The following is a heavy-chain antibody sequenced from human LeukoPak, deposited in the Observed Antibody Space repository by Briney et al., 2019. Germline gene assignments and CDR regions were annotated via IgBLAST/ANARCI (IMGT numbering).Heavy chain of an antibody. J-gene: IGHJ4*02. CDR1: NGSSSGYY. Sequence: SETLSLTCAVHNGSSSGYYWSWIRQPPGKGLEWIGEINHSGSTYYNPSLKSRVTISVDTSKNQFSLKLSSVTAADTAVYYCARLRYNRYYFDYWGQGTLVTVSS. D-gene: IGHD1-14*01. CDR3: ARLRYNRYYFDY. CDR2: INHSGST. V-gene: IGHV4-34*01.